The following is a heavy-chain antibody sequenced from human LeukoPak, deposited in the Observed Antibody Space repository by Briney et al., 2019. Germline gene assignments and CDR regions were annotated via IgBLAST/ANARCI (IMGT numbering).Heavy chain of an antibody. CDR2: IIPIFGTA. CDR3: ARDLPPYYNGSGSCDY. J-gene: IGHJ4*02. D-gene: IGHD3-10*01. Sequence: SVKVSCKASGGTFSSYAISWVRQAPGQGLEWMGRIIPIFGTANYAQKFQGRVTITTDESTSTAYMELSSLRSEDTAVYYCARDLPPYYNGSGSCDYWGQGTLVTVSS. CDR1: GGTFSSYA. V-gene: IGHV1-69*05.